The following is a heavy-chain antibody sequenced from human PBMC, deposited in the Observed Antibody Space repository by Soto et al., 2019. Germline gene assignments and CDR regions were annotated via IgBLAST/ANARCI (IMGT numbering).Heavy chain of an antibody. D-gene: IGHD6-6*01. Sequence: VHLVDSGGGLVKPGGSLRLSCAASGFTFSDYFMTWIRQAPGKGLEWVSYIGSRGSPIYYVDSVKGRFTISRDNAKDSLYLHMNRLPAEDTAVYYCARVSSSSLFDYWGQGTLVTVSS. V-gene: IGHV3-11*01. CDR1: GFTFSDYF. CDR2: IGSRGSPI. CDR3: ARVSSSSLFDY. J-gene: IGHJ4*02.